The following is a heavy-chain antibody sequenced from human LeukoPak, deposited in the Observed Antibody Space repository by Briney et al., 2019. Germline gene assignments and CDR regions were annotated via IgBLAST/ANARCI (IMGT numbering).Heavy chain of an antibody. CDR2: INTSGRTT. Sequence: PGGSLRLSCVASGFTFSINNMNWVRRAPGKGLEWVSYINTSGRTTFYADSVKGRFTISRDNAKNSLYLQMNSLRAEDTAVYYCARDLPLWFGELWGQGTLVTVSS. CDR1: GFTFSINN. V-gene: IGHV3-48*04. J-gene: IGHJ4*02. D-gene: IGHD3-10*01. CDR3: ARDLPLWFGEL.